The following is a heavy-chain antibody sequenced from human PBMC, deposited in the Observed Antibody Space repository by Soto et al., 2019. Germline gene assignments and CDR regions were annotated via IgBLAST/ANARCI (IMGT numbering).Heavy chain of an antibody. CDR2: IYYSGST. J-gene: IGHJ5*02. D-gene: IGHD6-19*01. CDR3: ARGGSSGWRRGGWFDP. Sequence: PSETLSLTCTVSGGSISSGGYYWSCMRQHPGKGLEWIGYIYYSGSTYYNPSLKSRVTISVDTSKNQFSLKLSSVTAADTAVYYCARGGSSGWRRGGWFDPWGQGTLVTVSS. V-gene: IGHV4-31*03. CDR1: GGSISSGGYY.